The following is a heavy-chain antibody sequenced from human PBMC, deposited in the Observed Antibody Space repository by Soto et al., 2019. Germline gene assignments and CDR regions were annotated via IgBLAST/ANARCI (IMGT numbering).Heavy chain of an antibody. CDR3: AKEYGDYDYYYYGMDV. D-gene: IGHD4-17*01. CDR2: ISYDGSNK. V-gene: IGHV3-30*18. Sequence: QVQLVESGGGVVQPGRSLRLPCAASGFTFSSYGMHWVRQAPGKGLEWVAVISYDGSNKYYADSVKGRFTISRDNSKNTLYLQMNSLRAEDTAVYYCAKEYGDYDYYYYGMDVWGQGTTVTVSS. J-gene: IGHJ6*02. CDR1: GFTFSSYG.